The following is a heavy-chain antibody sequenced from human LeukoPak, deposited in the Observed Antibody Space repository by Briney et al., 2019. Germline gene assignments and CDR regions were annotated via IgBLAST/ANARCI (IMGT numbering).Heavy chain of an antibody. CDR3: AKEREDHYDFWGGYYGPGEIDY. CDR1: GFTFSSYG. V-gene: IGHV3-30*18. D-gene: IGHD3-3*01. Sequence: GRSLRLSCAASGFTFSSYGMHWVRQAPGKGLEWVAGISYDGSNKYYADSVKGRFTISRDNSKNTPYLQMNSLRAEDTAVYYCAKEREDHYDFWGGYYGPGEIDYWGQGTLVTVSS. CDR2: ISYDGSNK. J-gene: IGHJ4*02.